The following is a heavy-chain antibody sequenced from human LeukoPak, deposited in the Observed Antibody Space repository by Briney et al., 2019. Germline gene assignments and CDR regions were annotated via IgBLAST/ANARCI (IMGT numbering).Heavy chain of an antibody. CDR3: AGARRGDYKGDAFDI. CDR2: IYYSGST. Sequence: SETLSLTCTVSGGSISSGDSYWSWIRQPPGKGLEWIGYIYYSGSTYYNPSLKSRVTISVDTSKNQFSLKLSSVTAADTAVYYCAGARRGDYKGDAFDIWGQGTMVTVSS. CDR1: GGSISSGDSY. J-gene: IGHJ3*02. V-gene: IGHV4-30-4*01. D-gene: IGHD4-17*01.